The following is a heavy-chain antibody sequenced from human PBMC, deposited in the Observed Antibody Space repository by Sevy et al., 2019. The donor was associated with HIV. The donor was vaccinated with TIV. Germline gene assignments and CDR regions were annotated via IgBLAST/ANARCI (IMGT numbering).Heavy chain of an antibody. CDR1: GYSISSGYY. D-gene: IGHD3-16*02. V-gene: IGHV4-38-2*01. Sequence: SETLSLTCAVSGYSISSGYYWGWIRQPPGKGLEWIGSIYHSGSTYYNPSLKSRVTISVDTSKNQFSLKLSSVTAADTAVYYWARGMGSSYYDYVWGSYRYFYFDYWGQGTLVTVSS. CDR3: ARGMGSSYYDYVWGSYRYFYFDY. CDR2: IYHSGST. J-gene: IGHJ4*02.